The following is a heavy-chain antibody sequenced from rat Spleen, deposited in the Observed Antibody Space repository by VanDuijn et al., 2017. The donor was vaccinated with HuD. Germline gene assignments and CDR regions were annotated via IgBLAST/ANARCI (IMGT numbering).Heavy chain of an antibody. CDR1: GFTFNNYW. CDR2: ITNTGGST. V-gene: IGHV5-31*01. D-gene: IGHD5-1*01. J-gene: IGHJ3*01. CDR3: TSRWDGFVY. Sequence: EVQLVESGGGLVQPGRSLKLSCVASGFTFNNYWMTWIRQAPGKGLEWVASITNTGGSTDYPDSVRGRFTISRDNAKSTLYLQMNSLRSEDTATYYCTSRWDGFVYWGQGTLVTVSS.